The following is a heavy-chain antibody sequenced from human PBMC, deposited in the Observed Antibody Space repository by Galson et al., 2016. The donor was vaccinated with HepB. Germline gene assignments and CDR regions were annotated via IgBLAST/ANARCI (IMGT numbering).Heavy chain of an antibody. J-gene: IGHJ4*02. V-gene: IGHV4-4*02. CDR2: IYRSGTA. D-gene: IGHD4-23*01. CDR3: AGGKLATGWGY. Sequence: LSLTCAVSGGSISSDTWWSWARQPPGKGLEWIGEIYRSGTANYNPSLKSRFVISLDKSKNQFSLTVNSVTAADTAVYYCAGGKLATGWGYWGQGTLVIVSS. CDR1: GGSISSDTW.